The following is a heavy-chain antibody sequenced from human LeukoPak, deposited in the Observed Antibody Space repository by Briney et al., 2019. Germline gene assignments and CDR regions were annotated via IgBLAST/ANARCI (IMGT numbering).Heavy chain of an antibody. J-gene: IGHJ4*02. Sequence: NPSETLSLTCTVSGGSISNSGYYWGWIRQPPGKGLEWIGSIYYSGDTYYNPSLKSRVTISVDTSKNQFSLKLSSVTAADTTVYYCARAYNRATFDYWGQGTLVTLSS. CDR2: IYYSGDT. V-gene: IGHV4-39*01. D-gene: IGHD1-14*01. CDR1: GGSISNSGYY. CDR3: ARAYNRATFDY.